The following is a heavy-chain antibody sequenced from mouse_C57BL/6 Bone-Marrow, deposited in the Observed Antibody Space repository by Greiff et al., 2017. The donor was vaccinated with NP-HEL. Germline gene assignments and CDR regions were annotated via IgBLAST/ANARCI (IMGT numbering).Heavy chain of an antibody. V-gene: IGHV1-64*01. D-gene: IGHD1-1*01. CDR3: ARRGYYGPLFDY. CDR2: IHPNSGST. Sequence: QVQLQQPGAELVKPGASVKLSCKASGYTFTSYWMHWVKQRPGQGLEWIGMIHPNSGSTNYNEKFKSKATLTVDKSSSTAYMQLSSLTSEDSAVYYCARRGYYGPLFDYWGQGTTLTVSS. CDR1: GYTFTSYW. J-gene: IGHJ2*01.